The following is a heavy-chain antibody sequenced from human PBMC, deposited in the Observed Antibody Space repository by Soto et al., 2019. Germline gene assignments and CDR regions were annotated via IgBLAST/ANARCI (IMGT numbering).Heavy chain of an antibody. CDR3: ATVCSGGSCYDAFDI. Sequence: ASVKVSCKVSGYTLTELSMHWVRQAPGKGLEWMGGFDPEDGETIYAQKFQGRVTMTEDTSTDTAYMELSSLRSEDTAVYYCATVCSGGSCYDAFDIWGQGTMVTVSS. CDR2: FDPEDGET. J-gene: IGHJ3*02. D-gene: IGHD2-15*01. V-gene: IGHV1-24*01. CDR1: GYTLTELS.